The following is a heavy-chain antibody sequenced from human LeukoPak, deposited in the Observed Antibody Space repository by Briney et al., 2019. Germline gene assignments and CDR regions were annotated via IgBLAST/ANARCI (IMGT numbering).Heavy chain of an antibody. V-gene: IGHV3-7*01. CDR1: GFSFTTYW. CDR2: INQDGTEK. Sequence: PGESPRLSCAASGFSFTTYWMSWVRQAPGKGLEWVANINQDGTEKYYVDSVKGRFTISRDNAKNSLYLQMNSLRVEDTAVYYCAKLAKYFYGSETYYFFEHWGQGTPVTASS. CDR3: AKLAKYFYGSETYYFFEH. J-gene: IGHJ4*02. D-gene: IGHD3-10*01.